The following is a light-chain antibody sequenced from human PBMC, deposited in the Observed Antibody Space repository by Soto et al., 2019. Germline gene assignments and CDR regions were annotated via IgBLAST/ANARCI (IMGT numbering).Light chain of an antibody. CDR1: QSVSSNY. CDR3: QQYCSSPYT. Sequence: EIVLTQSPGTLSLSPGERATLSCRASQSVSSNYLAWNKQKPGQAPRLLIYGASSRATGILDRFSGSGSGTYFTLSISRLEPADVAVYYWQQYCSSPYTFGQGTKLEIK. V-gene: IGKV3-20*01. CDR2: GAS. J-gene: IGKJ2*01.